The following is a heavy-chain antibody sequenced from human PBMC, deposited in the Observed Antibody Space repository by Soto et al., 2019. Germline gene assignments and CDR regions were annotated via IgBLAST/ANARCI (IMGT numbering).Heavy chain of an antibody. Sequence: ASVKVSCKASGYTFTSYGISWVRQAPRQGLEWMGWISAYNGNTNYAQKLQGRVTMTTDTSTSTAYMELRSLRSDDTAVYYCAVAPGIAVAGPRARFDPWGQGTLVTVSS. CDR1: GYTFTSYG. J-gene: IGHJ5*02. CDR2: ISAYNGNT. V-gene: IGHV1-18*01. CDR3: AVAPGIAVAGPRARFDP. D-gene: IGHD6-19*01.